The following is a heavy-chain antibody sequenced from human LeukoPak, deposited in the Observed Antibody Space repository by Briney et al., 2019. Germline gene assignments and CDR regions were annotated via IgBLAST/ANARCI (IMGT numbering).Heavy chain of an antibody. CDR3: ARDSQITMIVE. CDR2: IYYSGST. V-gene: IGHV4-39*07. Sequence: KASETLSLTCTVSGGSISSSSYYWGWIRQPPGKGLEWIGSIYYSGSTYYNPSLKSRVTISVDTSKNQFSLKLSSVTAADTAVYYCARDSQITMIVEWGQGTLVTVSS. D-gene: IGHD3-22*01. CDR1: GGSISSSSYY. J-gene: IGHJ4*02.